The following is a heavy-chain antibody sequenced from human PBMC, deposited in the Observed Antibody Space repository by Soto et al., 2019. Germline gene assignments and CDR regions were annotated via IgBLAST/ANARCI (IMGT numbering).Heavy chain of an antibody. Sequence: QVQLQASGPGLVKPSETLSLTCTVSGASMNSYHWSWIRQPAGKGLEWIGHIHSSGSTNYNPSLKSRVTMSVDTSKNQLSRRLMSMTAADTAVYYCARDQGVAAAGITWFDPWGQGSLVTVSS. V-gene: IGHV4-4*07. CDR3: ARDQGVAAAGITWFDP. CDR1: GASMNSYH. J-gene: IGHJ5*02. D-gene: IGHD6-13*01. CDR2: IHSSGST.